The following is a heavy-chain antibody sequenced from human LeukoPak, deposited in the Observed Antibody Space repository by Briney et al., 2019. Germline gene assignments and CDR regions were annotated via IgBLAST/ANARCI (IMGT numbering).Heavy chain of an antibody. CDR2: INHSGST. J-gene: IGHJ6*02. Sequence: SETLSLTCAVYGGSFSGYYWSWIRQPPGKGLEWIGEINHSGSTNYNPSLKSRVTISVDTSKNQFSLKLSSVTAADTAVYYCARTTLFLVGDYGDTYDGTDVWGQGTTVTVSS. D-gene: IGHD4-17*01. CDR3: ARTTLFLVGDYGDTYDGTDV. V-gene: IGHV4-34*01. CDR1: GGSFSGYY.